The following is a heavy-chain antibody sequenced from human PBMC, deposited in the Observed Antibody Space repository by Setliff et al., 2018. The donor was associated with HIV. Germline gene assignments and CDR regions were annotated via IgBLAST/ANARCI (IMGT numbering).Heavy chain of an antibody. CDR1: GFSFSSYS. Sequence: GGSLRLSCVASGFSFSSYSMNWVRQAPGKGLEWLSYISRNSDTIYYADSVKGRFTISRDNAENSLFLQMNSLRAEDTAVYYCARVQYFNSGGYWATIRHYYYMDVWGKGTAVTVSS. J-gene: IGHJ6*03. V-gene: IGHV3-48*01. D-gene: IGHD3-22*01. CDR3: ARVQYFNSGGYWATIRHYYYMDV. CDR2: ISRNSDTI.